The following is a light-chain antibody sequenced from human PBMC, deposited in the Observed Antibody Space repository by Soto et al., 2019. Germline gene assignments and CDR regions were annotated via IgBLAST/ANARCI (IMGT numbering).Light chain of an antibody. CDR2: AAS. CDR1: QSISSY. V-gene: IGKV1-39*01. CDR3: QQSYSTPRVYT. J-gene: IGKJ2*01. Sequence: DIQMTQSPSSLSAYVGDRVTITCRASQSISSYLNWYQQKPGKAPKLLIYAASSLQSGVPSRFSGSGSGTDFTLTISSLQPEDFATYYCQQSYSTPRVYTFGQGTKLEIK.